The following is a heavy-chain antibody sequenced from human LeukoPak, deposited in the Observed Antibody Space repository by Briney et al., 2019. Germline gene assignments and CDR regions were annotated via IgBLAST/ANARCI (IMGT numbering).Heavy chain of an antibody. CDR2: IWYDGSNK. D-gene: IGHD3-22*01. V-gene: IGHV3-33*01. J-gene: IGHJ4*02. CDR1: GFTFSSYG. CDR3: ARELSPVVKYYFEY. Sequence: GRSLRLSCAASGFTFSSYGIHWVRQAPGKGLEWVAVIWYDGSNKYYADSVKGRFTISRDNFKNTLYLQMNSLRAEDTALYYCARELSPVVKYYFEYWGQGTLVTVSP.